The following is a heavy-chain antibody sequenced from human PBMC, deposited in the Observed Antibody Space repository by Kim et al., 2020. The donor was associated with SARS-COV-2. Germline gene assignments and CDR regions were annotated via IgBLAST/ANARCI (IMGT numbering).Heavy chain of an antibody. J-gene: IGHJ4*02. CDR2: TYSRAQWKN. CDR1: GDSVSSNSAA. V-gene: IGHV6-1*01. Sequence: SQTLSLTCAISGDSVSSNSAAWHWIRQSPSRGLEWLGRTYSRAQWKNDYAVSVRSRITINPDTSNNQFSLQLNSVTPEDTAVYYCARQLNSRFDSRGQGTLVTVSS. D-gene: IGHD6-13*01. CDR3: ARQLNSRFDS.